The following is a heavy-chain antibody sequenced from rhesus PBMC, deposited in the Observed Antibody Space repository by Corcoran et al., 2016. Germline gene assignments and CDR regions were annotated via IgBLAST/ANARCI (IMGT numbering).Heavy chain of an antibody. D-gene: IGHD3-28*01. CDR2: IYGSSGTT. CDR1: GYSISSNY. CDR3: ARGGYNFDY. J-gene: IGHJ4*01. Sequence: QVQLQESGPGLVKPSETLSLTCAVSGYSISSNYWSWIRQPPGKGLEWSGYIYGSSGTTYYKPTLKSRVTFSTDTSKNQFTLKLSSVTAADTAVYYCARGGYNFDYWGQGVLVTVSS. V-gene: IGHV4-147*01.